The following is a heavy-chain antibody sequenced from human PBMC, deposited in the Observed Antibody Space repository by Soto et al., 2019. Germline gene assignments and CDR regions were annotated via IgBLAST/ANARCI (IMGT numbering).Heavy chain of an antibody. V-gene: IGHV4-59*01. CDR3: ARAPYYYDGGGYYYFDS. D-gene: IGHD3-22*01. CDR2: LYYGRSA. J-gene: IGHJ4*02. CDR1: GDSISSYY. Sequence: PSETLSLTCAVSGDSISSYYCMWIRQPPGKGLESIGYLYYGRSANYNPSLKSRVTLSLDTSENQFSLKLSSVTAADTAVYYCARAPYYYDGGGYYYFDSWGQGTLVTVSS.